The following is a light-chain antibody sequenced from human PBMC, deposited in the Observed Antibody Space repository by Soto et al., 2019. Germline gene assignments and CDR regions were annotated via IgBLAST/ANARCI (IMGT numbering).Light chain of an antibody. Sequence: QSALTQPASVSGSPGQSITISCTGTSSDIGGYNYVSWYQQHPGKAPKLMIYAVSDRPSGVSNRFSGSKSGNTASLTISGLQAEDEADYYCSSYTSSSILVFGGGTKLTVL. CDR3: SSYTSSSILV. CDR2: AVS. V-gene: IGLV2-14*01. J-gene: IGLJ2*01. CDR1: SSDIGGYNY.